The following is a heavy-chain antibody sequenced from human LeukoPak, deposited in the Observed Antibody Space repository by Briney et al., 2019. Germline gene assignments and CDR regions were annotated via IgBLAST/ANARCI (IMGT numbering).Heavy chain of an antibody. D-gene: IGHD4-11*01. CDR1: GGTFSSYT. CDR2: IIPIPGIA. J-gene: IGHJ5*02. CDR3: ARATVTTYGWFDP. Sequence: SVKVSCQASGGTFSSYTISWVRQAPGQGLEWMGRIIPIPGIANYAHKFQGRVTITADKSTSTVYMELSSLRSEDTAVYYCARATVTTYGWFDPWGQGTLVTVSS. V-gene: IGHV1-69*02.